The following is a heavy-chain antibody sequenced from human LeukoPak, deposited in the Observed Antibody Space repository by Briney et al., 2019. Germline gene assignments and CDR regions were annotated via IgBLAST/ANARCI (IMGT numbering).Heavy chain of an antibody. CDR1: GGXFSSYA. CDR2: IIPILGIA. J-gene: IGHJ5*02. V-gene: IGHV1-69*04. D-gene: IGHD4-17*01. Sequence: SVKVSCKASGGXFSSYAISWVRQAPGQGLEWMGRIIPILGIANYAQKFQGRVTITADKSTSTAYMELSSLRSEDTAVYYCAGATVRAWFDPWGQGTLVTVSS. CDR3: AGATVRAWFDP.